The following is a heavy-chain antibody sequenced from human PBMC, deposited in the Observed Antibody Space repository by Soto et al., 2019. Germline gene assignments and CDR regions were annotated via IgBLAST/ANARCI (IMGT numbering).Heavy chain of an antibody. V-gene: IGHV4-34*01. J-gene: IGHJ6*02. CDR1: GGSFSGYY. Sequence: SETLSLTCAVYGGSFSGYYWSWIRQPPGKGLEWIGDINHSGITNYNATLKSPVTKSVYTSKNQFSLKLSSVTAADTAVYYCASLVGSYDFWSGYLPHYYYYGMDVWGQGTTVTVSS. CDR2: INHSGIT. D-gene: IGHD3-3*01. CDR3: ASLVGSYDFWSGYLPHYYYYGMDV.